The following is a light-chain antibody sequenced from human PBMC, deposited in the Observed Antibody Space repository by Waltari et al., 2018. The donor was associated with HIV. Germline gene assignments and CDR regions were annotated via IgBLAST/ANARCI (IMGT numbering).Light chain of an antibody. Sequence: EIHMTQSPPSLSASAVERVTITSRASQSVSSYLNWYQQKPGKAPKLLIYAASILQSGVPARFSGSGSGTDFTLTSNSLQPEDFATYYWQESYSSPFTFGPGTQVDIK. CDR3: QESYSSPFT. V-gene: IGKV1-39*01. CDR2: AAS. CDR1: QSVSSY. J-gene: IGKJ3*01.